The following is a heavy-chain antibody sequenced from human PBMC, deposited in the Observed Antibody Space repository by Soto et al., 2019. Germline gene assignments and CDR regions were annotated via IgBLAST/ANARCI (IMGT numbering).Heavy chain of an antibody. D-gene: IGHD5-18*01. V-gene: IGHV3-23*01. J-gene: IGHJ4*02. CDR3: AKGMVGYGTTFFDY. Sequence: PGGSLRLSCAASGFTFSSYAMSWVRQAPGKGLEWVSAISGSGGSTYYADSVKGRFTISRDNSKNTLYLQMNSLRADETAVYYCAKGMVGYGTTFFDYWGQGTLVTVSS. CDR1: GFTFSSYA. CDR2: ISGSGGST.